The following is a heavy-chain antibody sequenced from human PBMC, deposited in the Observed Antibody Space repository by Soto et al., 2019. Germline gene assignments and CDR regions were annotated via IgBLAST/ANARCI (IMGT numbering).Heavy chain of an antibody. J-gene: IGHJ3*02. CDR3: ARLAYYDSSGYSGSNAFDI. CDR2: ISYDGSNK. D-gene: IGHD3-22*01. V-gene: IGHV3-30-3*01. CDR1: GXTFSSYA. Sequence: LRLSFAASGXTFSSYAMHWVRQAPGKGLEWVAVISYDGSNKYYADSVKGRFTISRDNSKNTLYLQMNSLRAEDTAVYYCARLAYYDSSGYSGSNAFDIWGQGTMVTVSS.